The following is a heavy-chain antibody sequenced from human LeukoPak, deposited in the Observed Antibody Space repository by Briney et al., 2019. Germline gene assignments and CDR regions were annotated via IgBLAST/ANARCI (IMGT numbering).Heavy chain of an antibody. CDR1: GYTFTSYA. CDR3: ARAPYDILTGYSLNWFDP. J-gene: IGHJ5*02. V-gene: IGHV1-3*01. D-gene: IGHD3-9*01. CDR2: INGDNGNT. Sequence: ASVKVSCKASGYTFTSYAMHWVRQAPGQRLEWMGWINGDNGNTKYSQKFQGRVTITRDTSAYTAYMELRSLSSADTAVYFCARAPYDILTGYSLNWFDPWGQGTLVTVSS.